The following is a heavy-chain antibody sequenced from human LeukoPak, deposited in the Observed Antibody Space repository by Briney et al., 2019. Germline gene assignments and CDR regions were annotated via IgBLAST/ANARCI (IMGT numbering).Heavy chain of an antibody. CDR2: ISSSSSYI. V-gene: IGHV3-21*01. CDR3: AKDIAQGYTFGSIEQDY. D-gene: IGHD5-18*01. Sequence: GGSLRLSCAASGFTFSSYSMNWVRQAPGKGLEWVSSISSSSSYIYYADSVKGRFTISRDNAKNSLYLQMNSLRAEDTAVYYCAKDIAQGYTFGSIEQDYWGQGTLVTVSS. J-gene: IGHJ4*02. CDR1: GFTFSSYS.